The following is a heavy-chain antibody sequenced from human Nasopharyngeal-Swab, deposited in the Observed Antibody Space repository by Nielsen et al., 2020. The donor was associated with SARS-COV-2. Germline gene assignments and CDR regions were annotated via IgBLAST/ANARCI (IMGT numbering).Heavy chain of an antibody. Sequence: SETLSLTCTVSGGSISSGGYYWSWIRQHPGKGLEWIGYIYYSGSTNYNPSLKSRVTISVDTSKNQFSLKLSSVTAADTAVYYCARDQLATTHGAYGMDVWGQGTTVTVSS. CDR3: ARDQLATTHGAYGMDV. D-gene: IGHD5-24*01. CDR2: IYYSGST. CDR1: GGSISSGGYY. V-gene: IGHV4-61*08. J-gene: IGHJ6*02.